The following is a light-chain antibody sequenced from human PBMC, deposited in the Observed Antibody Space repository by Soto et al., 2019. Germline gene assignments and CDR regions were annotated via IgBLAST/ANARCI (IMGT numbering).Light chain of an antibody. Sequence: ELALTQSPDTLSVSPGDXATLSCRASQSVSSSYLAWYQQKPGQAPRILIYGASSRATGIPDRFSGSGSGTDFTLTINRLDPEYFAVYYCQQYGSSITFGQGTRLEIK. J-gene: IGKJ5*01. CDR3: QQYGSSIT. CDR2: GAS. V-gene: IGKV3-20*01. CDR1: QSVSSSY.